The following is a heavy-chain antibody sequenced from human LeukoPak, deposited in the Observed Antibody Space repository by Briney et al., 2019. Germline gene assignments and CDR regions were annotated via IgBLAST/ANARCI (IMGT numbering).Heavy chain of an antibody. V-gene: IGHV1-46*01. CDR2: INPSGGST. Sequence: ASVKVSCKASGYTFTSYYMHWVRQAPGQGLEWMGIINPSGGSTSYAQKFQGRVTMTRDMSTSTVYMELSSLRSEDTAVYYCARDPTGPFYYYYYYMDVWGKGTTVTVSS. CDR3: ARDPTGPFYYYYYYMDV. J-gene: IGHJ6*03. CDR1: GYTFTSYY.